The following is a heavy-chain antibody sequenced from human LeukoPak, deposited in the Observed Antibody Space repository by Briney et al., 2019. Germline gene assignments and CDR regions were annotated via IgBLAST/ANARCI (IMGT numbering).Heavy chain of an antibody. V-gene: IGHV1-2*02. D-gene: IGHD3-22*01. Sequence: ASVKVSCKASGYTFTGYYMHWVRQAPGQGLEWMGWINPNSGGTNYAQKFQGRVTMTRDTSISTAYMELSRLRSDDTAVYYCARSLQNYYDSSGYYSDDDAFDIWGQGTMVTVSS. J-gene: IGHJ3*02. CDR2: INPNSGGT. CDR3: ARSLQNYYDSSGYYSDDDAFDI. CDR1: GYTFTGYY.